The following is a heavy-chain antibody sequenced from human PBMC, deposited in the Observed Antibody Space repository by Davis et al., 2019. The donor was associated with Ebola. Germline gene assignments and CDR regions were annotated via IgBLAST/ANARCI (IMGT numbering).Heavy chain of an antibody. D-gene: IGHD3-16*01. J-gene: IGHJ4*02. Sequence: SETLSLTCAVYGGSFSGYYWNWIRQPPGKGLEWIGEINHSGSTTYNPSLKSRVTISIDTSKNQFSLNLSSVTAADTAVYFCASTPTVLGDYFDYWGQGTLVTVSS. CDR3: ASTPTVLGDYFDY. V-gene: IGHV4-34*01. CDR2: INHSGST. CDR1: GGSFSGYY.